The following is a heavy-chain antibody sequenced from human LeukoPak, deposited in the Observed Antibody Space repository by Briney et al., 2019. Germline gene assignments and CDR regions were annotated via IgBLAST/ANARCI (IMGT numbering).Heavy chain of an antibody. J-gene: IGHJ3*02. CDR1: GGTISSYY. CDR3: ARAVASSWYGDAFDI. D-gene: IGHD6-13*01. V-gene: IGHV4-59*01. Sequence: SETLSLTRTVSGGTISSYYWTWIRQLPGKGLEWIGYIYYSGSTNYNFSLKSRVTISVDTSKNQFSLKLSSVTAADTAIYYCARAVASSWYGDAFDIWGQGTMVTVSS. CDR2: IYYSGST.